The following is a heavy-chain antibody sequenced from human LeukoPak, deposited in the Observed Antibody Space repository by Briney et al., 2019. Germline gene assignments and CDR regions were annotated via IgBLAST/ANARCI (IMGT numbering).Heavy chain of an antibody. Sequence: ASVKVSCKASGGTFSSYAISWVRQAPGQGLEWMGGIIPIFGTANYAQKFQGRVTITTDESTSTAYMELSSLRSEDTAVYYCARHVSGSYRNAFDIWGQGTMVTVSS. D-gene: IGHD1-26*01. CDR1: GGTFSSYA. CDR3: ARHVSGSYRNAFDI. J-gene: IGHJ3*02. V-gene: IGHV1-69*05. CDR2: IIPIFGTA.